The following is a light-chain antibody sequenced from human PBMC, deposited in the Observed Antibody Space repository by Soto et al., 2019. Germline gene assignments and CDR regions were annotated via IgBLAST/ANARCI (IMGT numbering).Light chain of an antibody. CDR3: QPYCGTPLT. Sequence: EIVLTQSPGTLSLSPGERAALSCRASQSVSSSYLAWYQQKPGQAPRLLIDGASSRATGIPDRFSASGSGTDFTLTISRLEPEAFAVYYCQPYCGTPLTFGGGTRVEI. V-gene: IGKV3-20*01. CDR1: QSVSSSY. J-gene: IGKJ4*01. CDR2: GAS.